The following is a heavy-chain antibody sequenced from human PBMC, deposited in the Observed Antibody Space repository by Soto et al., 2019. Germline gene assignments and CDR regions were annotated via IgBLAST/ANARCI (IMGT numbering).Heavy chain of an antibody. V-gene: IGHV3-33*01. CDR2: IWYDGSNK. J-gene: IGHJ6*02. Sequence: QVQLVESGGGVVQPGRSLRLSCAASGFTFSSYGMHWVRQAPGKGLEWVAVIWYDGSNKYYADSVKGRFTISRDNSKNTLYLQMNSLRAEDTAVYYCARDGYYGSGCYYTSLGMDVWGQGTTVTVSS. D-gene: IGHD3-10*01. CDR3: ARDGYYGSGCYYTSLGMDV. CDR1: GFTFSSYG.